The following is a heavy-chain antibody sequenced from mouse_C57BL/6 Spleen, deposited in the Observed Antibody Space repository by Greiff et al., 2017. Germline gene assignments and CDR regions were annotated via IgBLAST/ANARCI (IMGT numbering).Heavy chain of an antibody. CDR1: GFSLTSYG. V-gene: IGHV2-2*01. CDR2: IWSGGST. CDR3: ARGPITTVVATHYFDY. J-gene: IGHJ2*01. Sequence: VMLVESGPGLVQPSQSLSITCTVSGFSLTSYGVHWVRQSPGKGLEWLGVIWSGGSTDYNAAFISRLSISKDNSKSQVFFKMNSLQADDTAIYYCARGPITTVVATHYFDYWGQGTTLTVSS. D-gene: IGHD1-1*01.